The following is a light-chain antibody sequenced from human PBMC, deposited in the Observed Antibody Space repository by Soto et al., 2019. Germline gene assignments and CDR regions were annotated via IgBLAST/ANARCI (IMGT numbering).Light chain of an antibody. CDR2: RAA. J-gene: IGKJ5*01. Sequence: VLTQLPGTQHLSSGERATLSCRAIQISSSNYLAWYQQKPVQAPAHLVDRAASRATGIPHRFSGRGSGTDFTHTSSRLEPEEFAVYYCQQDGSSPPSTFGQGTRLEIK. CDR1: QISSSNY. CDR3: QQDGSSPPST. V-gene: IGKV3-20*01.